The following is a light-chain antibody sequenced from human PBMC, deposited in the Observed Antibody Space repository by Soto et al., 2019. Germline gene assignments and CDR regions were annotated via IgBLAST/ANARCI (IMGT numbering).Light chain of an antibody. J-gene: IGKJ1*01. V-gene: IGKV3-15*01. CDR3: QQYINWT. CDR1: QNIRSD. Sequence: ELVMTQSPATQSVSPGERVTLSCRASQNIRSDLAWYQQKPGQAPRLLMYGASIRATGIPARFSGSGSGTDFTLTISSLQSEDLALYYCQQYINWTFGQGTKVDIK. CDR2: GAS.